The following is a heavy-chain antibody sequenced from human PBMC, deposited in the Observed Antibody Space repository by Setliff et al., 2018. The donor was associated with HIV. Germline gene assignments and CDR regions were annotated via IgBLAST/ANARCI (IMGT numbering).Heavy chain of an antibody. V-gene: IGHV4-4*07. CDR2: IYTSGST. J-gene: IGHJ3*02. CDR1: GSSISSNYY. Sequence: SETLSLTCTVSGSSISSNYYWSWIRQPAGKGLEWIGRIYTSGSTNYNPSLKSRVTMSVDTSKNQFSLKLSSVTAADTAVYYCARGVVVVAALYAFDIWGQGTMVTVSS. CDR3: ARGVVVVAALYAFDI. D-gene: IGHD2-15*01.